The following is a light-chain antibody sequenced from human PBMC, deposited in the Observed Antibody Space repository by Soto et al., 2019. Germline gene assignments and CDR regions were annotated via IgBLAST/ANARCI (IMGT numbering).Light chain of an antibody. CDR3: CSYAGSSKNV. Sequence: QPVLTQPASVSGSPGQSITISCTGTSSDVGSYNLVSWYQQHPGKAPKLMIYEVSKRPSGVSNRFSGSKSGNTASLTISGLQAEDEADYYCCSYAGSSKNVFGTGTKLTVL. CDR2: EVS. J-gene: IGLJ1*01. V-gene: IGLV2-23*02. CDR1: SSDVGSYNL.